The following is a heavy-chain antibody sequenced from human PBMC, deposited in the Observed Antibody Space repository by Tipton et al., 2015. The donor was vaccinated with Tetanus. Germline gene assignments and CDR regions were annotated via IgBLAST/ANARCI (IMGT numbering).Heavy chain of an antibody. CDR2: ICPGAASV. CDR1: GYNFATFW. Sequence: VQLVQSGAEVTKPGESLNISCKASGYNFATFWIGWVRQKPGKGPEWMGIICPGAASVRYSPTFEGQVTITADRSTTTADLQWDRLKVSDTAIYDCAGHGWATSYSGFDPWGQGALVTVSS. CDR3: AGHGWATSYSGFDP. J-gene: IGHJ5*02. V-gene: IGHV5-51*01. D-gene: IGHD5-18*01.